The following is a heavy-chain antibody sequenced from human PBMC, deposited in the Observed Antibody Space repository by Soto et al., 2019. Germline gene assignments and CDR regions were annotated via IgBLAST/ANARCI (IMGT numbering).Heavy chain of an antibody. J-gene: IGHJ4*02. CDR3: AKDLREYSGQLDY. CDR2: IYSGGST. V-gene: IGHV3-53*05. Sequence: PGGSLRLSCTASGFTVSSNYMSWVRQAPGKGLEWVSVIYSGGSTYYADSVKGRFTISRDNAKNTLYLQMNSLRAEDTALYYCAKDLREYSGQLDYWGQGTLVTVPS. CDR1: GFTVSSNY. D-gene: IGHD5-12*01.